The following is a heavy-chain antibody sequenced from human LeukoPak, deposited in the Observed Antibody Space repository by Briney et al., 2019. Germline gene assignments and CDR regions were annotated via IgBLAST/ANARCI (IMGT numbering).Heavy chain of an antibody. CDR2: FDPEDGET. V-gene: IGHV1-24*01. D-gene: IGHD3-10*01. J-gene: IGHJ4*02. Sequence: ASVKVSCKVSGYTLTELSVHWVRQAPGKGLEWMGGFDPEDGETIYAQKFQGGVTMTEGTSTDTAYMELSSPRSEDTAVYYCATALTMVRGSFDYWGQGTLVTVSS. CDR1: GYTLTELS. CDR3: ATALTMVRGSFDY.